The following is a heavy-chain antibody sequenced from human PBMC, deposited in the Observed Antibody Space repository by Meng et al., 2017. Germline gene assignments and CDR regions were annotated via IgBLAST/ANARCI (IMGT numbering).Heavy chain of an antibody. CDR3: ARLSWTRRNGGGIYWFDP. Sequence: KVSCKGSGYSFTSYWIGWVRQMPGKGLEWMGIIYPGDSDTRYSPSFQGQVTISADKSISTAYLQWSSLKASDTAMYYCARLSWTRRNGGGIYWFDPWGQGTLVTVSS. CDR2: IYPGDSDT. J-gene: IGHJ5*02. CDR1: GYSFTSYW. D-gene: IGHD4-23*01. V-gene: IGHV5-51*01.